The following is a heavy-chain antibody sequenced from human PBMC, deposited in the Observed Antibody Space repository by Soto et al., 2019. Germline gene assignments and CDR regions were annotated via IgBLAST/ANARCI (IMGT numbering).Heavy chain of an antibody. D-gene: IGHD1-20*01. CDR3: ARDNWNYHGMDV. CDR1: GGTFSSYA. Sequence: ASVKVSCKASGGTFSSYAISWVRQAPGQGLEWMGGIIPIFGTANYAQKFQGRVTITADESTSTAYMELSSLRSEDTAVYYCARDNWNYHGMDVWGQGTTVTVSS. CDR2: IIPIFGTA. V-gene: IGHV1-69*13. J-gene: IGHJ6*02.